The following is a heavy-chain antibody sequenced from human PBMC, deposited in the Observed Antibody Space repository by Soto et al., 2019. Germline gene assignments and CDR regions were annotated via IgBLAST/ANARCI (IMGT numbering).Heavy chain of an antibody. CDR3: ARAIGLTLFHY. J-gene: IGHJ4*02. CDR2: IGTAGDT. D-gene: IGHD3-22*01. V-gene: IGHV3-13*04. Sequence: PVGSLRLSCSASVFTFSSYDMHWVRQCPGKGLEWVSAIGTAGDTNYAGSVKGRFTISRENAKNSLYLQMNSLRAGDTAIYFCARAIGLTLFHYWGQGTLVTVSS. CDR1: VFTFSSYD.